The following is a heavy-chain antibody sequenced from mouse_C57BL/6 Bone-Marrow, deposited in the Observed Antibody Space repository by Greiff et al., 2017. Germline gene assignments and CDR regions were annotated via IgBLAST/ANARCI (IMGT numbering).Heavy chain of an antibody. Sequence: EVMLVESGGGLVKPGGSLKLSCAASGFTFSDYGMHWVRQAPEKGLEWVAYISSGSSTIYYADTVKGRFTISRDNAKNTLFLQMTSLRSEDTAMYYCAMGGLRRFHYAMDYWGQGTSVTVSS. CDR3: AMGGLRRFHYAMDY. CDR1: GFTFSDYG. J-gene: IGHJ4*01. V-gene: IGHV5-17*01. CDR2: ISSGSSTI. D-gene: IGHD2-4*01.